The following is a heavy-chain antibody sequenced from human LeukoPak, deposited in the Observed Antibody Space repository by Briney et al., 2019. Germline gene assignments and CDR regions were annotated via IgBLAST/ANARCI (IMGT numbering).Heavy chain of an antibody. Sequence: SETLSLTCAVSGGSISSSNWWSWVRQPPGKGLEWIGEIYHSGSTNYNPSLKSRVTISVDKSKNQFSLKLSSVTAADTAVYYCASYLGEVRYFDYWGQGTLVTVSS. V-gene: IGHV4-4*02. D-gene: IGHD4-17*01. CDR2: IYHSGST. J-gene: IGHJ4*02. CDR3: ASYLGEVRYFDY. CDR1: GGSISSSNW.